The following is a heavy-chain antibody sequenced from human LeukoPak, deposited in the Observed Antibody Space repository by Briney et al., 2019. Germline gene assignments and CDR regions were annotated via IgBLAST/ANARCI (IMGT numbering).Heavy chain of an antibody. CDR1: GGTFSSYA. D-gene: IGHD5-12*01. J-gene: IGHJ1*01. CDR3: ASGGYEAEYFQH. V-gene: IGHV1-69*04. CDR2: IIPTLGIA. Sequence: ASVKVSCKASGGTFSSYAISWVRQAPGQGLEWMGRIIPTLGIANYAQKFQGRVTITADKSTSTAYMELSSLRSEDTAVYYCASGGYEAEYFQHWGQGTLVTVSS.